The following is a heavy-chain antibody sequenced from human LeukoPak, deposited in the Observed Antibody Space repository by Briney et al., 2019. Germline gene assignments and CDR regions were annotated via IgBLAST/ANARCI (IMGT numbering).Heavy chain of an antibody. D-gene: IGHD6-19*01. CDR2: IYYSGST. V-gene: IGHV4-59*01. Sequence: PSETLSLTCTVSGGSISSYYWSWIRQPPGKGLEWIGYIYYSGSTNYNPSLKSRVTISVDTSKNQFSLKLSSVTAADTAVYYCARDYSSGFFGYWGQGTLVTVSS. J-gene: IGHJ4*02. CDR3: ARDYSSGFFGY. CDR1: GGSISSYY.